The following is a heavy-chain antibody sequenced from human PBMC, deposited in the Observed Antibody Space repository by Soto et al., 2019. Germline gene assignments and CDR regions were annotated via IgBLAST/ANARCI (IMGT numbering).Heavy chain of an antibody. D-gene: IGHD3-10*01. CDR1: GFTFSSYA. J-gene: IGHJ4*02. Sequence: AGGSLRLSCAASGFTFSSYAMSWVRQAPGKGLEWVSAISGSGGSTYYADSAKGRFTISRDNSKNTLYLQMNSLRAEDTAVYYCAKDRYYGSGSYSPKGYWGQGTLVTVSS. CDR2: ISGSGGST. V-gene: IGHV3-23*01. CDR3: AKDRYYGSGSYSPKGY.